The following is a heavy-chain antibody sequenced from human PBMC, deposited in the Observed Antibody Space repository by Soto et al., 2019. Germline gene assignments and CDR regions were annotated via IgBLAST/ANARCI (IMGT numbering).Heavy chain of an antibody. CDR2: IYYGGST. CDR3: ARGTPSPLIVRSSRGPWFDP. CDR1: RGSISSGTNY. D-gene: IGHD2-15*01. Sequence: ETLSLTCTVSRGSISSGTNYWAWIRQPPGKGLEWIANIYYGGSTFYNPSLKSRVTISVDTSKMQVSLKLSSVTAADTAVYFCARGTPSPLIVRSSRGPWFDPWGQGTLVTVSS. J-gene: IGHJ5*02. V-gene: IGHV4-39*07.